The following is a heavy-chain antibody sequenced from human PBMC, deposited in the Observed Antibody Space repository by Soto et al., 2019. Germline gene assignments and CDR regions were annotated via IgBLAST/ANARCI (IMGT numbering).Heavy chain of an antibody. CDR2: IKSKTDGGTT. CDR3: TTDTWDSKPWAFDI. Sequence: EVQLVESGGGLVKPGGSLRLSCAASGFTFSNAWMNWVRQAPGKGLEWVGRIKSKTDGGTTDYAAPVKGRFTISRDDSKNTLYRQMTSLKTEDTAVYYCTTDTWDSKPWAFDIWGQGTMVTVSS. D-gene: IGHD3-22*01. CDR1: GFTFSNAW. V-gene: IGHV3-15*07. J-gene: IGHJ3*02.